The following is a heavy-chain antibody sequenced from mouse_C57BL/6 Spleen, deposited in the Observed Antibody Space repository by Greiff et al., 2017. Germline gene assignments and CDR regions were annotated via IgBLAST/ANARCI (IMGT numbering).Heavy chain of an antibody. V-gene: IGHV1-64*01. Sequence: QVQLQQPGAELVKPGASVKLSCKASGYTFTSYWMHWVKQRPGQGLEWIGMIHPNSGSTNYNEKFKSKATLTVDKSSSTAYMQLSSLTSEDSAVYYCARVAFLDSSGYEFAYWGQGTLVTVSA. CDR2: IHPNSGST. J-gene: IGHJ3*01. CDR3: ARVAFLDSSGYEFAY. CDR1: GYTFTSYW. D-gene: IGHD3-2*02.